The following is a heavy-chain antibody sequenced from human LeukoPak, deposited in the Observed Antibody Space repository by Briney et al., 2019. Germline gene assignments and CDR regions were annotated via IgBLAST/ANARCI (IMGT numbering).Heavy chain of an antibody. J-gene: IGHJ4*02. D-gene: IGHD2-2*02. CDR1: GFTFSTYS. CDR2: ISTSSSYM. V-gene: IGHV3-21*04. Sequence: GGSLRLSCAASGFTFSTYSMNWVRQAPGKGLEWVSSISTSSSYMYYADSVKGRFTISRDNAKNSLYLQMNSLRAEDTAVYYCAKSDCSSTSCYNVVDYWGQGTLVTVSS. CDR3: AKSDCSSTSCYNVVDY.